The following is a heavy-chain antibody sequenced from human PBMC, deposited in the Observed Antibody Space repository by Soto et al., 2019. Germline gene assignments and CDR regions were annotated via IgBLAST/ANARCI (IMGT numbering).Heavy chain of an antibody. CDR3: AKDTPVVMFLFDS. CDR2: ITDTGVST. J-gene: IGHJ4*02. Sequence: GGSLRLSCTASGFTFFTYAMTWVRQAPGKGLEWVSSITDTGVSTYYADSVKGQFTISRDNSKNTLYLQMNSLRTGDSAVYYCAKDTPVVMFLFDSWGRGTLVTVSS. CDR1: GFTFFTYA. V-gene: IGHV3-23*01. D-gene: IGHD2-15*01.